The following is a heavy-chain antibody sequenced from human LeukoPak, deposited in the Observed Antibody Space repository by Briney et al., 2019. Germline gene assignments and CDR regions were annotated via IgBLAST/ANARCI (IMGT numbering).Heavy chain of an antibody. J-gene: IGHJ5*02. D-gene: IGHD3-10*01. CDR1: GFSFTMYG. CDR3: AKEHSGSYPDPDRENWFDP. V-gene: IGHV3-30*18. CDR2: ISTDGNNE. Sequence: PGRPLRLSCAASGFSFTMYGIHWVRQAPGKGLEWVAVISTDGNNEYYANSVKGRFTISRDNSKNTLYLQMNSLRAEDTAVYYCAKEHSGSYPDPDRENWFDPWGQGTLVTVSS.